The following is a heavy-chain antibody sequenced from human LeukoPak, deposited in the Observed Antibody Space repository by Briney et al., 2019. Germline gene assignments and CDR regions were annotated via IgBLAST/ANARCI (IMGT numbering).Heavy chain of an antibody. J-gene: IGHJ4*02. D-gene: IGHD5-18*01. CDR2: IYYSGST. Sequence: SETLSLTCTVSGGSISIYYWSWIRQPPGKGLEWIGYIYYSGSTYYNPSLKSRVTISVDTSKNQFSLKLSSVTAADTAVYYCARTAMGPLDYWGQGTLVTVSS. V-gene: IGHV4-59*06. CDR3: ARTAMGPLDY. CDR1: GGSISIYY.